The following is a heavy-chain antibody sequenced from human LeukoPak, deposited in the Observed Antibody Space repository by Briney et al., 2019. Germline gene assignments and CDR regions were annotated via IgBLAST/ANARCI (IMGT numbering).Heavy chain of an antibody. J-gene: IGHJ5*02. CDR3: ARVVRPAVAGSDWFDP. CDR2: TYHGSKWHY. CDR1: GDSVSSNSTA. D-gene: IGHD6-19*01. Sequence: KRSQSLSLTSAISGDSVSSNSTAGNWISHPPSRGLEWLGGTYHGSKWHYEYAVSVKGRVTINPDTSKTQFSLHLNSVTPEDTAVYYCARVVRPAVAGSDWFDPWGQGTLVTVSS. V-gene: IGHV6-1*01.